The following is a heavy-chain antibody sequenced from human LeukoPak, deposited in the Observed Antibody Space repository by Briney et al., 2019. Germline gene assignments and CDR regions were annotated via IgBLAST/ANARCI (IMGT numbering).Heavy chain of an antibody. CDR1: GFTFSSYS. J-gene: IGHJ4*02. CDR2: ISSGSGTI. CDR3: AHSSGYAYGLDY. V-gene: IGHV3-48*01. D-gene: IGHD3-22*01. Sequence: QPGGSLRLSCAASGFTFSSYSMNWVRQAPGKGLEWLSYISSGSGTIYYADSVKGRFTISRDNAKNSLYLQMNSLRVEDTAIYFCAHSSGYAYGLDYWGQGTLVTVSS.